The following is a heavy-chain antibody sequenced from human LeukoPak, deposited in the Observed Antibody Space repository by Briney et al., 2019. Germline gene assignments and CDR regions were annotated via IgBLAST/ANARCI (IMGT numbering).Heavy chain of an antibody. Sequence: GGSLRLSCAASGFSFNNYWMSWVRQAPGKGLEWVANTKPDGSENYYVDSVRGRFTISRDNAKNLLHLQMSNLRAEDTAVYYCATDGYSSARDYWGQGTLVTVSS. CDR2: TKPDGSEN. CDR3: ATDGYSSARDY. D-gene: IGHD6-25*01. V-gene: IGHV3-7*01. CDR1: GFSFNNYW. J-gene: IGHJ4*02.